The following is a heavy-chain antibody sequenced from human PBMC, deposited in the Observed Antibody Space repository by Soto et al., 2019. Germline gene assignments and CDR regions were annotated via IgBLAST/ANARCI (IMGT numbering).Heavy chain of an antibody. D-gene: IGHD6-13*01. CDR1: GYTFTSYY. V-gene: IGHV1-46*01. Sequence: ASVKVSCKASGYTFTSYYMHWVRQAPGQGLEWMGMINPSGGSTSYAQKFQGRVTMTRDTSTSTVYMVLSSLRSEDTAVYYCARETAAAGTTKVHWFDPWGQGTLVTVS. J-gene: IGHJ5*02. CDR3: ARETAAAGTTKVHWFDP. CDR2: INPSGGST.